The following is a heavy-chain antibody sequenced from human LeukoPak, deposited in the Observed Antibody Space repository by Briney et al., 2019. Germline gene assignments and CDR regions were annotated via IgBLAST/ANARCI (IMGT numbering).Heavy chain of an antibody. Sequence: SGGSLRLSCAASGFTFSSYSMNWVRQAPGKGLEWVSYISSSSTIYYADSVKGRFTISRDNAKNSLYLQMNSLRAEDTAVYYCARDHGDREAYYYYGMDVWGQGTTVTVSS. CDR1: GFTFSSYS. D-gene: IGHD4-17*01. J-gene: IGHJ6*02. V-gene: IGHV3-48*04. CDR2: ISSSSTI. CDR3: ARDHGDREAYYYYGMDV.